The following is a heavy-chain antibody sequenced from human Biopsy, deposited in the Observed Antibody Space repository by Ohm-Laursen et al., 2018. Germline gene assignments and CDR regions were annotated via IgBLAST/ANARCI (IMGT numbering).Heavy chain of an antibody. CDR2: VSTYIGNT. J-gene: IGHJ4*02. CDR3: ARVREGGLLDY. Sequence: ASVKVSCKGSGYLFTSFGVSWGRQAPGHGLEWMGWVSTYIGNTEYEQKFPGRVTMTTDTSANTAYIELRSLRSDDTAVYFCARVREGGLLDYWGQGILVTVSS. V-gene: IGHV1-18*01. D-gene: IGHD3-16*01. CDR1: GYLFTSFG.